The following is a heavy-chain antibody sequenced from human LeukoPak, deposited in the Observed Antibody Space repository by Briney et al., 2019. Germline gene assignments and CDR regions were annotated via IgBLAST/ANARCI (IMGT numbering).Heavy chain of an antibody. CDR3: ARGPPGGRSDP. CDR2: IYYSGST. V-gene: IGHV4-59*01. CDR1: GASISNYY. Sequence: SETLSLTCTVSGASISNYYWTWIRQPPGKGLEWIGYIYYSGSTNYNPSLKSRVTMSVDTSKNQFSLKVTSVTAADTAVYYCARGPPGGRSDPWGQGTLVTVSS. D-gene: IGHD3-10*01. J-gene: IGHJ5*02.